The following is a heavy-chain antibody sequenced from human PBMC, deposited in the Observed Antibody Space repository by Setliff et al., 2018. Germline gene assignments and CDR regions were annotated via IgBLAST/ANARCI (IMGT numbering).Heavy chain of an antibody. J-gene: IGHJ4*02. CDR1: GGTFINYA. CDR2: INPNSGGT. CDR3: ARDRDSSGYPYYFDY. D-gene: IGHD3-22*01. Sequence: ASVKVSCKASGGTFINYAISWVRQAPGQGLEWMGWINPNSGGTNYAQKFQGWVTMTRDTSISTAYMELSRLRSDDTAVYYCARDRDSSGYPYYFDYWGQGTLVTVSS. V-gene: IGHV1-2*04.